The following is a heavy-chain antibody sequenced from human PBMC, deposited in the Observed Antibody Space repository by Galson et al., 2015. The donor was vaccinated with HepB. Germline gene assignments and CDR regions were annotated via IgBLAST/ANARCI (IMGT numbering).Heavy chain of an antibody. V-gene: IGHV3-7*03. Sequence: SLRLSCAASGFTFSSYWMSWVRQAPGKGLEWVANIKQDGSEKYYVDSVKGRFTISRDNAKNSLYLQMNSLRAEDTAVYYCARAGRDCSSTSCYSSMTYYYYGMDVWGQGTTVTVSS. D-gene: IGHD2-2*01. CDR2: IKQDGSEK. CDR3: ARAGRDCSSTSCYSSMTYYYYGMDV. J-gene: IGHJ6*02. CDR1: GFTFSSYW.